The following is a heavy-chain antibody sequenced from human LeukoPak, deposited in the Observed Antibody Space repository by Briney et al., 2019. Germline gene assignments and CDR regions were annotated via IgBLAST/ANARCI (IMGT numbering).Heavy chain of an antibody. V-gene: IGHV3-21*01. CDR3: ARDRRAFEGYGMDV. CDR1: GFTFSTYD. CDR2: ISSSSSYI. J-gene: IGHJ6*02. D-gene: IGHD2/OR15-2a*01. Sequence: GGSLRLSCAASGFTFSTYDMNWVRQAPGKGLEWVSSISSSSSYIYYADSVKGRFTISRDNAKNSLYLQMNSLRAEDTAVYYCARDRRAFEGYGMDVWGQGTTVTVSS.